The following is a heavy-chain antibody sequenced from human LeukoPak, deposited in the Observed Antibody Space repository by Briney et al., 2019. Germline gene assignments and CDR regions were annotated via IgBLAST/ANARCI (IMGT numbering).Heavy chain of an antibody. J-gene: IGHJ4*02. CDR2: ISTHSGDT. CDR1: DYSFIDYG. Sequence: ASVKVSCKAGDYSFIDYGLTWVRQAPGQGLVWMGWISTHSGDTNYAQNFQGRVTLTRDTSTSTAYMDLNNLTPDDTAVYYCARVEYSSGRGDYWGQGPVVTVSS. D-gene: IGHD6-25*01. V-gene: IGHV1-18*01. CDR3: ARVEYSSGRGDY.